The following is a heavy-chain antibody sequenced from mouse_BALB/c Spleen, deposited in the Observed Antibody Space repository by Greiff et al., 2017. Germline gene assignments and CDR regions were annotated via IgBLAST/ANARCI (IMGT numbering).Heavy chain of an antibody. Sequence: QVQLQQSGPELVKPGASVRISCKASGYTFTSYYIHWVKQRPGQGLEWIGWIYPGNVNTKYNEKFKGKATLTADKSSSTAYMQLSSLTSEDSAVYFCVRVVPDYAMDYWGQGTSVTVSS. J-gene: IGHJ4*01. D-gene: IGHD1-1*02. CDR2: IYPGNVNT. CDR3: VRVVPDYAMDY. V-gene: IGHV1S56*01. CDR1: GYTFTSYY.